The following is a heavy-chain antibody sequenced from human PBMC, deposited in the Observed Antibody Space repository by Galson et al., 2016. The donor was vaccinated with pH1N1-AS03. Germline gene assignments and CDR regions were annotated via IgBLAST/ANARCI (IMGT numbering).Heavy chain of an antibody. CDR3: AKLSLGYCAY. Sequence: SLRLSCAASGFTFSSYAMSWVRQAPGKGLAWVSAIAAGGVTTYYADSVKGRFTISRDNSKNTLYLRINSLRAEDTAIYYCAKLSLGYCAYWGQGTLVTVSS. J-gene: IGHJ4*02. CDR1: GFTFSSYA. D-gene: IGHD2-15*01. V-gene: IGHV3-23*01. CDR2: IAAGGVTT.